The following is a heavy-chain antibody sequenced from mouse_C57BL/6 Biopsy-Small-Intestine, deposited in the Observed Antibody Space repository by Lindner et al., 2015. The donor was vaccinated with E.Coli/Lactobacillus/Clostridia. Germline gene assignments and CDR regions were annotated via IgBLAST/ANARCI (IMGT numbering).Heavy chain of an antibody. V-gene: IGHV1-63*01. J-gene: IGHJ2*01. CDR1: GYTFTNYW. CDR3: ARGGDYFDY. CDR2: IYPGGGYT. Sequence: VQLQESGAELVRPGTSVKMSCEASGYTFTNYWIGWAKQRPGHGLEWIGDIYPGGGYTNYNEKFKGKATLTADKSSSTAYMQFSSLTSEDSAIYYCARGGDYFDYWGQGTTLTVSS.